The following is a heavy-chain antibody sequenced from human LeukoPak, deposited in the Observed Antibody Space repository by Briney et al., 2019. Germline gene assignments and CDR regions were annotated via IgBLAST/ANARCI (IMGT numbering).Heavy chain of an antibody. CDR1: GGSINSFY. J-gene: IGHJ3*02. CDR3: TRVHLPAIKGAFDI. V-gene: IGHV4-4*07. D-gene: IGHD2-2*01. CDR2: IYTSGST. Sequence: PSETLSLTCTVSGGSINSFYWSRIRQPAGKGLEWIGRIYTSGSTNYNPSLKSRVTMSVDTSKNQFSLKLSSVTAADTARYYCTRVHLPAIKGAFDIWGQGTMVTVSS.